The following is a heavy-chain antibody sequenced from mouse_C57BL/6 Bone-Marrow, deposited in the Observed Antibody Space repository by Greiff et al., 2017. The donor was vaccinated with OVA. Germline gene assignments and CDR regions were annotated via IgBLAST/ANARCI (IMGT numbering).Heavy chain of an antibody. CDR1: GYTFTSYW. D-gene: IGHD3-2*02. J-gene: IGHJ4*01. CDR2: INPSSGYT. V-gene: IGHV1-7*01. Sequence: QVHVKQSGAELAKPGASVKLSCKASGYTFTSYWMHWVKQRPGQGLEWIGYINPSSGYTKYNQKFKDKATLTADKSSSTAYMQLSSLTYEDSAVYYCARSRQLRLHYYAMDYWGQGTSVTVSS. CDR3: ARSRQLRLHYYAMDY.